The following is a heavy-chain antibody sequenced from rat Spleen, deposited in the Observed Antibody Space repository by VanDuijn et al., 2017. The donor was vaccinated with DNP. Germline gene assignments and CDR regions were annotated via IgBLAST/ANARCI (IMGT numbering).Heavy chain of an antibody. Sequence: VQLVESGGGLVQPGRSLKLSCAASGFSFSKYGMAWVRQAPTKGLEWVAAISNSCGSTYYRDSVKGRFTISRDNAKSTLYLQMDSLRSEDTATYYCARAGWHGWLAYWGQGTLVTVFS. CDR1: GFSFSKYG. V-gene: IGHV5S23*01. D-gene: IGHD1-11*01. CDR3: ARAGWHGWLAY. CDR2: ISNSCGST. J-gene: IGHJ3*01.